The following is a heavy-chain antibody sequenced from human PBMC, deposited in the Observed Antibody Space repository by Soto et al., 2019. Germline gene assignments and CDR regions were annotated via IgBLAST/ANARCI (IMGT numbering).Heavy chain of an antibody. V-gene: IGHV3-23*01. CDR3: AKWTGSGGRCYFDY. CDR2: ISGSGGST. D-gene: IGHD2-15*01. CDR1: GLTFRTYA. Sequence: EVQLLESGGGLVQPGGSLRLSCAAPGLTFRTYAMTWVRQAPGKGLEWVSIISGSGGSTYYADSVKGRFTVSRDNSKNTLSVQMNSLRAEDTAVYYCAKWTGSGGRCYFDYWGQGTLVTVSS. J-gene: IGHJ4*02.